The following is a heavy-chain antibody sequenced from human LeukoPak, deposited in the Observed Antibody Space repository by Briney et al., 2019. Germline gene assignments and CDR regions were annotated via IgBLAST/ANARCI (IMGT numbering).Heavy chain of an antibody. CDR1: GGSFSGYY. J-gene: IGHJ5*02. Sequence: SETLSLTCAVYGGSFSGYYWSWIRQPPGKGLEWIGEINHSGSTNYNPSLKSRVTISVDTSKSQFSLKLSFVTAADTAWYYCAGGRFWSGYYTPSWCDPWGQGTLVTVSS. D-gene: IGHD3-3*01. CDR2: INHSGST. CDR3: AGGRFWSGYYTPSWCDP. V-gene: IGHV4-34*01.